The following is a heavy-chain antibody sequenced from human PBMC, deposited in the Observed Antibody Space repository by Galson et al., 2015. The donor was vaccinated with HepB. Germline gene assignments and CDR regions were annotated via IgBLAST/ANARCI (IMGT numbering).Heavy chain of an antibody. D-gene: IGHD6-19*01. Sequence: SLRLSCAASGFTFSNYGMHWVRQAPGKGLEWVAVISYDGSNKYYADSVKGRFTISRDNSKNTLYLQMNSLRAEDTALYYCAKYPYLYSELAGTMAGFDYWGQGTLVTVSS. CDR3: AKYPYLYSELAGTMAGFDY. V-gene: IGHV3-30*18. CDR1: GFTFSNYG. CDR2: ISYDGSNK. J-gene: IGHJ4*02.